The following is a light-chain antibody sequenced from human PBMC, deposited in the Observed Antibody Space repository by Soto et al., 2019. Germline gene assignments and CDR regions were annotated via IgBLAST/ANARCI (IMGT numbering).Light chain of an antibody. J-gene: IGKJ4*01. CDR2: GAS. CDR3: QQYHQWPLT. V-gene: IGKV3-15*01. Sequence: KQSAAAVSLSTGERATLSCRASQSVSTNLAWHQQKPGQAPRLLIYGASTRASGIPARFSGSGSGTDFTLTISSLQSEDFAVYYCQQYHQWPLTFGGGTKVDIK. CDR1: QSVSTN.